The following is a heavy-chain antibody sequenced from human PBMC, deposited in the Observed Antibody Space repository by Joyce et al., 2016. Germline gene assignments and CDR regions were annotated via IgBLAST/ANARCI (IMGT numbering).Heavy chain of an antibody. V-gene: IGHV1-46*01. CDR1: GDSITAYF. CDR2: SKPDEGT. D-gene: IGHD1-26*01. CDR3: ATGGSGRALEY. Sequence: QVQLLQSGAVVKKPGASVKISCKASGDSITAYFLHWVRQAPGQGLEWRGISKPDEGTDYAQKYQGRVTVTRDTSTGTVVMELGRLTSDDTAVFFCATGGSGRALEYWGQGTLVTVS. J-gene: IGHJ4*02.